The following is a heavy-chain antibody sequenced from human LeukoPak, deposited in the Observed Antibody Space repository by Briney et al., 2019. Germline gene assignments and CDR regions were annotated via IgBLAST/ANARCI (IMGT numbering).Heavy chain of an antibody. CDR3: VRDSGGYSSVWYDAFDV. CDR1: GFTFSGYW. V-gene: IGHV3-7*01. CDR2: IKQDGSVK. D-gene: IGHD6-19*01. J-gene: IGHJ3*01. Sequence: GGSPRLSCAASGFTFSGYWMIWVRQAPGKGLEWVANIKQDGSVKYYVDSVSGRFTISRDNAKNLLYLQMNSLRDEDTAVYYCVRDSGGYSSVWYDAFDVWGRGTKVTVSS.